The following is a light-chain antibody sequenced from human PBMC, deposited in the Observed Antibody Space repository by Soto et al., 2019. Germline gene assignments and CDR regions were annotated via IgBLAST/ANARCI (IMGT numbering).Light chain of an antibody. CDR2: DAS. Sequence: EIVLTQSPATLSLSPGKRATLSCRASQSISSYLAWYQQKPGQAPSLLIYDASNRATGIPARFSGSGSGTDFTLTISSLEPEDCAIYYCQQRSDWPPTFGGGTKVEIK. V-gene: IGKV3-11*01. CDR3: QQRSDWPPT. J-gene: IGKJ4*01. CDR1: QSISSY.